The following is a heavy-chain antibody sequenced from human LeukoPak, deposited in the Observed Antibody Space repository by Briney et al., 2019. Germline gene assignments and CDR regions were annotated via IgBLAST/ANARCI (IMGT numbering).Heavy chain of an antibody. CDR3: ARVAMMIGDAFDI. D-gene: IGHD3-22*01. Sequence: SETLSLTCTVSGGSISSSSYYWGWIRQPPGKGLEWIGSIYYSGSTYYNPSLKSRVIISVDRSKNQFSLKLSSVTAADTAVYYCARVAMMIGDAFDIWGQGTMVTVSS. V-gene: IGHV4-39*07. CDR1: GGSISSSSYY. J-gene: IGHJ3*02. CDR2: IYYSGST.